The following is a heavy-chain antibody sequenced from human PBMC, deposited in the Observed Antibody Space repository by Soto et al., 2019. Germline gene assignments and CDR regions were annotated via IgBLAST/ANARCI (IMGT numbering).Heavy chain of an antibody. CDR1: GFTFSSYA. J-gene: IGHJ3*02. CDR3: AKGSLLWRSSSFAFDI. Sequence: GGSLRLSCAASGFTFSSYAMSWVRQAPGKGLEWVSAISGSGGSTYYADSVKGRFTISRDNSKNTLYLQMNSLRAEDTAVYYCAKGSLLWRSSSFAFDIWGQGTMVTVSS. D-gene: IGHD6-6*01. CDR2: ISGSGGST. V-gene: IGHV3-23*01.